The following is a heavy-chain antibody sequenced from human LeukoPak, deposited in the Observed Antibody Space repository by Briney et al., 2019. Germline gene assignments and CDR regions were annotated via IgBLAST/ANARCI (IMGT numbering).Heavy chain of an antibody. CDR1: GFTFSSYW. J-gene: IGHJ4*02. V-gene: IGHV3-7*05. CDR2: ITQDGSDK. Sequence: GGSLRLSCAASGFTFSSYWMSWAREAPGKGLEWVAKITQDGSDKFYVGSVKGRFTLSRDNAQNSLYLQMNSLRAEDTAIYYCARKWSSSWSSFDYWGQGTLVTVSS. D-gene: IGHD6-13*01. CDR3: ARKWSSSWSSFDY.